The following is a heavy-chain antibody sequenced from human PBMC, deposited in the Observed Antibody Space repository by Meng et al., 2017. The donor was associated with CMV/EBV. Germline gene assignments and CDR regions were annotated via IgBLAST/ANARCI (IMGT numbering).Heavy chain of an antibody. D-gene: IGHD2-2*01. Sequence: SVKVSCKASGGTFSSYAISWVRQAPGQGLEWMGGIIPIFGTANYAQKFQGRVTITTDESTSTAYMELSSLRSEDTAVYYCAREAGGYCSSTSCYDYYDMDVWDQGTTVTVSS. CDR3: AREAGGYCSSTSCYDYYDMDV. CDR1: GGTFSSYA. CDR2: IIPIFGTA. J-gene: IGHJ6*02. V-gene: IGHV1-69*05.